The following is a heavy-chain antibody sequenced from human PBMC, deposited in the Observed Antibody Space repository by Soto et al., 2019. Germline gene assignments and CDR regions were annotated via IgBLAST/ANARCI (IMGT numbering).Heavy chain of an antibody. CDR1: GFTFSSYA. J-gene: IGHJ5*02. D-gene: IGHD1-1*01. V-gene: IGHV3-30-3*01. CDR3: ARPDNQKHGSLQGFDP. Sequence: GGSLRLSCAASGFTFSSYAMHWVRQAPGKGLEWVAVISYDGSNKYYADSVKGRFTISRDNSKNTLYLQMNSLRAEDTAVYYCARPDNQKHGSLQGFDPCGQGNLVTVSP. CDR2: ISYDGSNK.